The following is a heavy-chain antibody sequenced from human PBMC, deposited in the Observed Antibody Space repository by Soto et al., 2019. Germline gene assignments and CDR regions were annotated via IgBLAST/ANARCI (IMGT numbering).Heavy chain of an antibody. D-gene: IGHD5-12*01. CDR3: ARTRNYIGATPPDY. J-gene: IGHJ4*02. CDR1: GFTFSNYA. Sequence: QVQLVESGGGVVQPGQSLRLSCAASGFTFSNYAMHWVRQAPGKGLEWVAVISHDETTKYYVDSVKGRFTISRDNSKNTLYLQMDSLRVEDTALYYCARTRNYIGATPPDYWGQGTLVTVSS. CDR2: ISHDETTK. V-gene: IGHV3-30-3*01.